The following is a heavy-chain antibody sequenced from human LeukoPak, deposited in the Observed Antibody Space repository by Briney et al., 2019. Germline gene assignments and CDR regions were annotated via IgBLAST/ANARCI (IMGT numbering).Heavy chain of an antibody. J-gene: IGHJ5*02. Sequence: PSETLSLTCTVSGGSISNSSYYWGWIRQPPGKGLEWIGSIYYSGSTYYNPSLKSRVTISVDTSKNQFSLKLSSVTAADTAVYYCARASGTGSTAFDPWGQGTLVTVSS. CDR3: ARASGTGSTAFDP. CDR1: GGSISNSSYY. CDR2: IYYSGST. D-gene: IGHD3-10*01. V-gene: IGHV4-39*07.